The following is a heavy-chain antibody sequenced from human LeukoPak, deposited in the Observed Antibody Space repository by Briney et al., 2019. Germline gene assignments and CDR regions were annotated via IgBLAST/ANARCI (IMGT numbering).Heavy chain of an antibody. CDR3: ARIGHDLYQRFDF. D-gene: IGHD2-2*01. CDR1: GFTFSSYS. J-gene: IGHJ4*01. V-gene: IGHV3-21*01. CDR2: ISSSSSYI. Sequence: PGGSLRLSCAASGFTFSSYSMNWVRQAPGKGLEWVSSISSSSSYIYYADSVKGRFTISRDNAKNSLYLQMNSLRAEDTAVYYCARIGHDLYQRFDFWGNGNLITVSS.